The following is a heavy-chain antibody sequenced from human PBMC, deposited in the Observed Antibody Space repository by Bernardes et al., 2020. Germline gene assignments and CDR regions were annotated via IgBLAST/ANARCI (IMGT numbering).Heavy chain of an antibody. D-gene: IGHD3-10*01. J-gene: IGHJ4*02. Sequence: ASVKVSCKASGYTFTSYYMHWVRQAPGQGLEWMGIINPSGGSTSYAQKFQGRVTMTRDTSTSTVYMELSSLRSEDTAVYYCARGLVRITMVQGDLSYWGQGTLVTVSS. CDR1: GYTFTSYY. CDR3: ARGLVRITMVQGDLSY. V-gene: IGHV1-46*01. CDR2: INPSGGST.